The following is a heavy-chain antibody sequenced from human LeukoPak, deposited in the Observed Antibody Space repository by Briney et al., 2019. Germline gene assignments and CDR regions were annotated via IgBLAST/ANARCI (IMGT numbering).Heavy chain of an antibody. D-gene: IGHD3-16*02. J-gene: IGHJ4*02. CDR1: GFTFSSYW. V-gene: IGHV3-7*01. Sequence: GGSLRLSCAASGFTFSSYWMSWVRQAPGKGLEWVANVKQDGSEKYYVDSVKGRFTISRDNAKNSLYLQMNSLRAEDTAVYYCARVMITFGGVIVTYYFDYWGQGTLVNVSS. CDR3: ARVMITFGGVIVTYYFDY. CDR2: VKQDGSEK.